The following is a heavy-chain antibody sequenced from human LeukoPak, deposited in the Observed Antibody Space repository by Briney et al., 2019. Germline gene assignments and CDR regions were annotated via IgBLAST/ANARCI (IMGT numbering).Heavy chain of an antibody. CDR1: GYSFTNYW. D-gene: IGHD6-19*01. V-gene: IGHV5-51*01. J-gene: IGHJ1*01. Sequence: GESLKISCKAFGYSFTNYWIGWVRQMPGKGLEWMGIIYPGDSDIRHGPSFQGQVTFSVDKSINTAYMQWSSLKASDTAMYYCARHEEDSSGWPEYFRHWGQGTLVTVSS. CDR3: ARHEEDSSGWPEYFRH. CDR2: IYPGDSDI.